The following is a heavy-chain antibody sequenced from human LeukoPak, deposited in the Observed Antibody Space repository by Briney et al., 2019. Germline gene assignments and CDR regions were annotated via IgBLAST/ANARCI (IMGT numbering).Heavy chain of an antibody. CDR2: MNPNSGNT. Sequence: ASVKVSCKASGYTFTGYYMHWVRQAPGQGLEWMGWMNPNSGNTGYAQKFQGRVTMTRNTSISTAYMELSSLRSEDTAVYYCARASSSGWYAEIDYWGQGTLVTVSS. D-gene: IGHD6-19*01. J-gene: IGHJ4*02. CDR1: GYTFTGYY. V-gene: IGHV1-8*02. CDR3: ARASSSGWYAEIDY.